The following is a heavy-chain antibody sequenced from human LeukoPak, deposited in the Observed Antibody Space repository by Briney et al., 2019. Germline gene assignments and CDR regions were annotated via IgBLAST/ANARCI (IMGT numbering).Heavy chain of an antibody. CDR3: ARVIGLPDY. V-gene: IGHV3-30*03. Sequence: PGGSLRLSCAASGFTFSSYGMHWVRQAPGKGLEWVAVISYDGSNKYYADSVKGRFTISRDNSKNTLYLQMNSLRAEDTAVYYCARVIGLPDYWGQGTLVTVSS. J-gene: IGHJ4*02. CDR2: ISYDGSNK. D-gene: IGHD3-16*02. CDR1: GFTFSSYG.